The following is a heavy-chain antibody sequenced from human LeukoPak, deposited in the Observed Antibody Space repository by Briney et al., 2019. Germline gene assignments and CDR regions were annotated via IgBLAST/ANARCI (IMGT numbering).Heavy chain of an antibody. CDR3: ARDSAGDSRAFDI. D-gene: IGHD7-27*01. V-gene: IGHV4-61*02. Sequence: PSETLSLTCTVSGGSISSGSYYWSWIRQPAGKGLEWIGRIYTSGSTNYNPSLKSRVTISVDTSKNQFSLKLSSVTAADTAVYYCARDSAGDSRAFDIWGQGTMVTVSS. CDR1: GGSISSGSYY. CDR2: IYTSGST. J-gene: IGHJ3*02.